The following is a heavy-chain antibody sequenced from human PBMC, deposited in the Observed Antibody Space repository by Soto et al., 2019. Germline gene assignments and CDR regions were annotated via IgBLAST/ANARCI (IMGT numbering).Heavy chain of an antibody. CDR3: ARLDCSGGSCFPYYYYYMDV. Sequence: GESLKISCKGSGYSFTSYWIGWVRQMPGKGLEWMGIIYPGDSDTGYSPSFQGQVTISADKSISTAYLQWSSLKASDTAMYYCARLDCSGGSCFPYYYYYMDVWGKGTTVTVSS. V-gene: IGHV5-51*01. CDR1: GYSFTSYW. D-gene: IGHD2-15*01. J-gene: IGHJ6*03. CDR2: IYPGDSDT.